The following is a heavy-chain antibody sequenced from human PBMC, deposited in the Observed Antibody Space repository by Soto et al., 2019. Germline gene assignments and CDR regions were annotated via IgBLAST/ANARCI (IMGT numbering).Heavy chain of an antibody. Sequence: PWGSLRLSCVGSGFTFSNYGMHWVRQPPGKGLEWVALISDDGDKRYYADSVRGRLIISRDNSKDTLYLQMKSLGPDDTAVYFCAKARVRIVGANSFDYWGQGTPVTVSS. J-gene: IGHJ4*02. CDR1: GFTFSNYG. V-gene: IGHV3-30*18. CDR2: ISDDGDKR. CDR3: AKARVRIVGANSFDY. D-gene: IGHD1-26*01.